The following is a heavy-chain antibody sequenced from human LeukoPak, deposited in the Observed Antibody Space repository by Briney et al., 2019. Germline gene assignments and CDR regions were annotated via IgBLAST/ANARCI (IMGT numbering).Heavy chain of an antibody. J-gene: IGHJ4*02. Sequence: SETLSLTCTVTGGSIRSDDYYWGWIRQPPGKGLEWIGTIYYSGSTYYNPPLKSRVTISVDTSKNQFPLKLSSVTAADTAVYYCARLFYYDTSGYLRGHYFDYWGQGTLVTVSS. CDR1: GGSIRSDDYY. CDR3: ARLFYYDTSGYLRGHYFDY. D-gene: IGHD3-22*01. CDR2: IYYSGST. V-gene: IGHV4-39*01.